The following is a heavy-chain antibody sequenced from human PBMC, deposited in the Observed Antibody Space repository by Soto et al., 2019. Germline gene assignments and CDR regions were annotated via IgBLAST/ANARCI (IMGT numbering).Heavy chain of an antibody. V-gene: IGHV1-18*04. CDR2: ISGYSGNT. J-gene: IGHJ5*02. CDR3: GREGGGGSYPTWSAP. D-gene: IGHD1-26*01. CDR1: GYTFTSYG. Sequence: QVQLVQSGAEVKKPGASVKVSCKTSGYTFTSYGISWVRQAPGQGLEWLGWISGYSGNTTYVQKLQGRVTMTTDTPKSTVKRERGGLRSNDTPFYYWGREGGGGSYPTWSAPWGQGTLVTVPS.